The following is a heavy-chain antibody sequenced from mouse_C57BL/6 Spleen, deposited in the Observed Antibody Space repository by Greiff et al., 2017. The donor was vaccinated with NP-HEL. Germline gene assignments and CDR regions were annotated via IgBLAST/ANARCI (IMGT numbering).Heavy chain of an antibody. V-gene: IGHV5-17*01. CDR3: ARPHSGFYYFDY. J-gene: IGHJ2*01. CDR2: ISSGSSTI. D-gene: IGHD2-2*01. CDR1: GFTFSDYG. Sequence: EVKLMESGGGLVKPGGSLKLSCAASGFTFSDYGMHWVRQAPEKGLEWVAYISSGSSTIYYADTVKGRFTISRDNAKNTLFLQMTSLRSEDTAMYYCARPHSGFYYFDYWGQGTTLTVSS.